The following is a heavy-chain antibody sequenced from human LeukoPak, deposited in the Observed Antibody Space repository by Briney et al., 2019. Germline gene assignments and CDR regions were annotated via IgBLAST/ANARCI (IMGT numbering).Heavy chain of an antibody. V-gene: IGHV4-4*07. Sequence: PSETLSLTCIVSGASITSYYWSWIRQPAGKGLEWIGRIYASGSTTYNPSLKSRVTMAVDTSKTQFSLKLSSVTAADTAVYYCARDSGTTGEVKFDPWGQGTLVTVSS. D-gene: IGHD3-10*01. CDR1: GASITSYY. J-gene: IGHJ5*02. CDR3: ARDSGTTGEVKFDP. CDR2: IYASGST.